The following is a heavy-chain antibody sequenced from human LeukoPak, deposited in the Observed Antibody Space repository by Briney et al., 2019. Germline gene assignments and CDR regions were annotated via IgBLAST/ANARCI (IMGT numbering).Heavy chain of an antibody. CDR3: ARLNPGAAGTET. J-gene: IGHJ4*02. Sequence: PGGSLRLSCAASGFTFSSYSMNWVRQAPGKGLEWVSYISSSSSTIYYADSVKGRFTISRDNAKNSLYLQVNSLRAEDTAVYYCARLNPGAAGTETWGQGTLVTVSS. D-gene: IGHD6-13*01. CDR2: ISSSSSTI. CDR1: GFTFSSYS. V-gene: IGHV3-48*01.